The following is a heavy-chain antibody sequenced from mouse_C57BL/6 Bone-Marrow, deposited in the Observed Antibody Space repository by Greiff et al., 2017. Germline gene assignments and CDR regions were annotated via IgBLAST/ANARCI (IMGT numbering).Heavy chain of an antibody. CDR1: GFSLTSYG. Sequence: VMLVESGPGLVAPSQSLSITCTVSGFSLTSYGVDWVRQSPGKGLEWLGVIWGVGSTNYNSALKSRLSISKDNSKSQVFLKMNSLQTDDTAMYYGASTLAFPFAYWGQGTLVTVSA. V-gene: IGHV2-6*01. CDR3: ASTLAFPFAY. CDR2: IWGVGST. J-gene: IGHJ3*01.